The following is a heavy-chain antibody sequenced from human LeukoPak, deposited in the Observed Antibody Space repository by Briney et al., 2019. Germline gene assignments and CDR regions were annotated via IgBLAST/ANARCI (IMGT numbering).Heavy chain of an antibody. CDR3: ARERNSGYDFEFDY. V-gene: IGHV1-69*13. D-gene: IGHD5-12*01. CDR2: IIPIFGTA. CDR1: GGTFSSYA. Sequence: ASVKVSCKASGGTFSSYAISWVRQAPGQGLEWMGGIIPIFGTANYAQKFQGRVTITADESTSTAYMELSGLRSEDTAVYYCARERNSGYDFEFDYWGQGTLVTVSS. J-gene: IGHJ4*02.